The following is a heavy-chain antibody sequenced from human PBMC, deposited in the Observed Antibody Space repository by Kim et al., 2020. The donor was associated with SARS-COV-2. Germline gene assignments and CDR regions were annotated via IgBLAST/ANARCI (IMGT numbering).Heavy chain of an antibody. D-gene: IGHD4-4*01. CDR1: GFTVTTYW. Sequence: GGSLSLSCAASGFTVTTYWMHWVRQAPGKGLVWVSRIKSEGTGISYADSVKGRFTISRDNANNTLYLQMDNLRDEDTAVYYCASDTVLYGLDVWGQGTTVTVSS. J-gene: IGHJ6*02. CDR2: IKSEGTGI. V-gene: IGHV3-74*01. CDR3: ASDTVLYGLDV.